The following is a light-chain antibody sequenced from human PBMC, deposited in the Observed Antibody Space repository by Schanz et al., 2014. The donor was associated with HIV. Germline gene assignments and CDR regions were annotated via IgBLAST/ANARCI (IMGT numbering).Light chain of an antibody. CDR2: DVS. V-gene: IGLV2-14*03. CDR3: TSYTSSSSLYV. J-gene: IGLJ1*01. CDR1: TRDVGGYNY. Sequence: QSVLTQPASVSGSPGQSIAISCTGSTRDVGGYNYPSWYQPHPGKAPKLMIYDVSDRPSGVSNRFSGSKSGNTASLTISGLQPEDEADYYCTSYTSSSSLYVFGTGTKLTVL.